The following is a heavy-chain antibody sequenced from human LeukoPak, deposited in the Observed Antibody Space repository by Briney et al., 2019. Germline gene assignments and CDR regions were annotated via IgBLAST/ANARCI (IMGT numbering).Heavy chain of an antibody. D-gene: IGHD1-26*01. Sequence: PGGSLRLSCSASGFTFSSYAMHWVRQAPGKGLEYVSAISSNGGSTYYADSVKGRFTISRDNSKNTLYLQMSSLRAEDTAVYYCAGGLDTGYYYYYGMDVWGQGTTVTVSS. CDR2: ISSNGGST. CDR3: AGGLDTGYYYYYGMDV. J-gene: IGHJ6*02. V-gene: IGHV3-64D*06. CDR1: GFTFSSYA.